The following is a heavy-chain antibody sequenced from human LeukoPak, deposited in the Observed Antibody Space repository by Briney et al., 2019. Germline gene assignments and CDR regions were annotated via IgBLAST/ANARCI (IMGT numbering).Heavy chain of an antibody. CDR2: IYYSGST. V-gene: IGHV4-39*07. Sequence: SETLSLTCTLSGGSISRSSYYWGWIRQPPGKGLECIGSIYYSGSTYYNPSLKSRVPISVATSKNQFSLKLRSVTAADTAVFFCASCPWFREDVGYWGQGTLVTVSS. CDR1: GGSISRSSYY. J-gene: IGHJ4*02. D-gene: IGHD3-10*01. CDR3: ASCPWFREDVGY.